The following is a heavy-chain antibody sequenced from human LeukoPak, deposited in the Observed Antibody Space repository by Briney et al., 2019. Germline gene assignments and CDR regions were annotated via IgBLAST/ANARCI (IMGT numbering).Heavy chain of an antibody. J-gene: IGHJ4*02. CDR1: GFTFSTFW. D-gene: IGHD3-10*01. CDR3: ARGEYGSGSYHIDY. CDR2: ISNDGSTT. Sequence: GGSLRLSCAASGFTFSTFWMHWVRQTPGKGLVWVSRISNDGSTTHYADSVKGRFTISRDNAKNTLFLHMNSLRAEDTAVYYCARGEYGSGSYHIDYWGQGTLVTVSS. V-gene: IGHV3-74*01.